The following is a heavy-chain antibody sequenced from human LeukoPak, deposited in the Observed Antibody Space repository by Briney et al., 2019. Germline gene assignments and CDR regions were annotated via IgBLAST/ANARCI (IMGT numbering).Heavy chain of an antibody. J-gene: IGHJ3*02. CDR2: VHLSGAT. Sequence: SGTLSLTCVVSGGXITTTNCWSWVRQPPGKGLEWIGEVHLSGATNYNPSLKSRVTISVDTSKNQFSLKLSSVTAADTAVYYCARKEQWLPHDAFDIWGQGTMVTVSS. D-gene: IGHD6-19*01. V-gene: IGHV4-4*02. CDR1: GGXITTTNC. CDR3: ARKEQWLPHDAFDI.